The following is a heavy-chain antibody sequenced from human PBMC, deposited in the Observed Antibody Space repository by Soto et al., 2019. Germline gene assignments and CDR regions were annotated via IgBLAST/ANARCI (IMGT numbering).Heavy chain of an antibody. D-gene: IGHD5-18*01. CDR1: GFTFSSYA. J-gene: IGHJ4*02. Sequence: EVQLLESGGGLVQPGGSLRLSCAASGFTFSSYAMSWFRQAPGKGLKWVSAISGSGGSTYYADSVKGRFTISRDNSKNTLYLQMNSLRAEDTAVYYCAKCELQLWLEGYFDYWGQGTLVTVSS. V-gene: IGHV3-23*01. CDR3: AKCELQLWLEGYFDY. CDR2: ISGSGGST.